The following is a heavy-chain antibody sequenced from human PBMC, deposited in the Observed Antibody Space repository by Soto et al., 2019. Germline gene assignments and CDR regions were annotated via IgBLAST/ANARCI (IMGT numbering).Heavy chain of an antibody. CDR3: ANGKAQGLLLTLPGDYYYMDV. Sequence: GGSLRLSCAASGFTFSSYAMSWVRQAPGKGLEWVSAISGSGGSTYYADSVKGRFTISRDNSKNTLYLQMNSLRAEDTAVYYCANGKAQGLLLTLPGDYYYMDVWGKGTTVTVSS. CDR2: ISGSGGST. D-gene: IGHD3-9*01. J-gene: IGHJ6*03. V-gene: IGHV3-23*01. CDR1: GFTFSSYA.